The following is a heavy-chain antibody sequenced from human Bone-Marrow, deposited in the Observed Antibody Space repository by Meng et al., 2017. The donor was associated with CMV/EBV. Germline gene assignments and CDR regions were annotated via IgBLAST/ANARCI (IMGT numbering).Heavy chain of an antibody. CDR1: GFTFSSYS. V-gene: IGHV3-21*01. CDR2: ISSSSSYI. Sequence: GGSLRLSCAASGFTFSSYSMNWVRQAPGKGQGWVSSISSSSSYIYYANSVKGRFTIPRDNAKHSLYLQTNNLRAEDTAVYYCAREGDRITIFGVAPFTYGMDVWGQGTTVTVSS. J-gene: IGHJ6*02. D-gene: IGHD3-3*01. CDR3: AREGDRITIFGVAPFTYGMDV.